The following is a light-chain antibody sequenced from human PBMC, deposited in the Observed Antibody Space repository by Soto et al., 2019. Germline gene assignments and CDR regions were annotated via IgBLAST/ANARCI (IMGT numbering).Light chain of an antibody. CDR2: GTY. J-gene: IGKJ4*01. CDR3: QQYNKWPRT. Sequence: EIVLTQSPGTLSLSPGERATLSCRASQSLSSSYLAWYQQSPGQAPRLLIYGTYTRATGIPTRFSGSGTGTEFTLTISSLESEDFAVYYCQQYNKWPRTFGGGTKVDIK. V-gene: IGKV3D-15*01. CDR1: QSLSSSY.